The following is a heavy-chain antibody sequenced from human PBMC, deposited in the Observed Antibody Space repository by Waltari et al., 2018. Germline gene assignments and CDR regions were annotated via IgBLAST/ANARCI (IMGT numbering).Heavy chain of an antibody. V-gene: IGHV1-2*06. CDR2: SNPKDSDT. CDR3: LRDSSGSHFDY. D-gene: IGHD3-22*01. J-gene: IGHJ4*02. CDR1: GYTVTGYA. Sequence: LVQSGAEVKTPGASVKVSCKASGYTVTGYAILWVRQAPGQGLQWMGRSNPKDSDTNYAQNCQARVAQRTDTSTNTGFMELQRLRSDDTAVYYCLRDSSGSHFDYWGQGTLVTVSS.